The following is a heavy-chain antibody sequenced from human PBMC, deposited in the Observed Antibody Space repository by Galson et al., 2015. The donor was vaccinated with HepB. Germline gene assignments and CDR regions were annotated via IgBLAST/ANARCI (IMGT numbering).Heavy chain of an antibody. CDR1: GFNFATHG. Sequence: SLRLSCAASGFNFATHGMHWVRQAPGKGLEWVAVISYHGSDKFYGNSVKGRFTISRDNAKNTLYLHMNSLRIEDTAVYFCARDQDFGVVTPTQNYYFYGMDVWGQGTTVTVSS. D-gene: IGHD3-3*01. CDR3: ARDQDFGVVTPTQNYYFYGMDV. V-gene: IGHV3-30*03. CDR2: ISYHGSDK. J-gene: IGHJ6*02.